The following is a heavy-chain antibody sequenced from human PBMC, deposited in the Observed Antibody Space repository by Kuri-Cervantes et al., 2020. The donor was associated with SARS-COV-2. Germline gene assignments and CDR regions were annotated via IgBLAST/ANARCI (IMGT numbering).Heavy chain of an antibody. V-gene: IGHV3-73*01. CDR2: IRSKANSYAT. CDR3: TRAPEGDFWSGYYYFDY. J-gene: IGHJ4*02. Sequence: GGSLRLSCAASGFTFSGSAMHWVRQASGKGLEWVGRIRSKANSYATAYAASVKGRFTISRDDSKSIAYLQMNSLKTEDTAVYYCTRAPEGDFWSGYYYFDYWGQGTLVTVSS. D-gene: IGHD3-3*01. CDR1: GFTFSGSA.